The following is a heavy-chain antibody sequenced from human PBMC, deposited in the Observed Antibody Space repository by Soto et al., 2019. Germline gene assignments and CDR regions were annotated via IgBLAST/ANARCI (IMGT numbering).Heavy chain of an antibody. V-gene: IGHV3-21*01. CDR1: GFTFSSYS. Sequence: GGSLRLSCAASGFTFSSYSMNWVRQAPGKGLEWVSSISSSSSYIYYADSVKGRFTISRDNAKNSLYLQMNSLRAEDTAVYYCARDPPIVVVPAAMDWFDPWGQGTLVTVSS. J-gene: IGHJ5*02. D-gene: IGHD2-2*01. CDR2: ISSSSSYI. CDR3: ARDPPIVVVPAAMDWFDP.